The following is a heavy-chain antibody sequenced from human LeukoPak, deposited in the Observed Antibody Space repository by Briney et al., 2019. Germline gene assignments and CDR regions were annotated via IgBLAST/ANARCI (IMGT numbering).Heavy chain of an antibody. D-gene: IGHD3-10*01. CDR2: NSGSGGST. CDR1: GFTFSSYA. Sequence: GGSLRLSCAASGFTFSSYAMSWVRQAPGKGLEWVSANSGSGGSTYYADSVKGRFTISRDNSKNTLYLQMNSLRAEDTAVYYCAKLGSEYGSGTYYPFDYWGQGTLVTVSS. V-gene: IGHV3-23*01. CDR3: AKLGSEYGSGTYYPFDY. J-gene: IGHJ4*02.